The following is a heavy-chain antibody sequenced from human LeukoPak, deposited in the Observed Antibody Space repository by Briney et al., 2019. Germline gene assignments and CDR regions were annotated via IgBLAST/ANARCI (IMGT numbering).Heavy chain of an antibody. CDR2: IYYSGST. Sequence: SETLSLTCAVYGGSFSGYYWSWIRQPPGKGLEWIGNIYYSGSTYFNPSLESRVTMSLDTSKNQFSLKLSSVTAADTAVYYCARVQGYYDSTGYFDLWGRGTLVTVSS. D-gene: IGHD3-22*01. CDR3: ARVQGYYDSTGYFDL. CDR1: GGSFSGYY. V-gene: IGHV4-34*01. J-gene: IGHJ2*01.